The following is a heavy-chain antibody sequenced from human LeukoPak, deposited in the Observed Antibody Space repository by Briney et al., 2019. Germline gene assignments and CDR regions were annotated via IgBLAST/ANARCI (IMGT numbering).Heavy chain of an antibody. V-gene: IGHV4-38-2*02. J-gene: IGHJ5*02. CDR1: GYSFSSGYY. CDR3: ARDGGYCSSTSCYLNWFDP. CDR2: IYHSGST. D-gene: IGHD2-2*01. Sequence: PSETLSLTCTVSGYSFSSGYYWGWIRQPPGKGLEWIGGIYHSGSTYYNPSLKSRVTISVDTSKNQFSLKLSSVTAADTAVYYCARDGGYCSSTSCYLNWFDPWGQGTLVTVSS.